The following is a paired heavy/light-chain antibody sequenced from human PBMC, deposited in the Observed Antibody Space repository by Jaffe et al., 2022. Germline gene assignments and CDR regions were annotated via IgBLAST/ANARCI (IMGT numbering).Heavy chain of an antibody. CDR1: GFTFSSYW. Sequence: EVQLVESGGGLVQPGGSLRLSCAASGFTFSSYWMSWVRQAPGKGLEWVANIKQDGSEKYYVDSVKGRFSISRDNAKNSLYLQMNSLRGEDTAVYYCARDRRGLGVDPWGQGTLVTVSS. J-gene: IGHJ5*02. CDR3: ARDRRGLGVDP. CDR2: IKQDGSEK. V-gene: IGHV3-7*01. D-gene: IGHD3-16*01.
Light chain of an antibody. CDR2: EDD. Sequence: SYELTQPPSVSVSPGQTASITCSGDKLGDKYVCWYQQKPGQSPVLVMYEDDKRPSGIPERFSGSNSGNTATLTISGTQAVDEADYYCQAWDSSTVVFGGGTKLTVL. J-gene: IGLJ3*02. V-gene: IGLV3-1*01. CDR1: KLGDKY. CDR3: QAWDSSTVV.